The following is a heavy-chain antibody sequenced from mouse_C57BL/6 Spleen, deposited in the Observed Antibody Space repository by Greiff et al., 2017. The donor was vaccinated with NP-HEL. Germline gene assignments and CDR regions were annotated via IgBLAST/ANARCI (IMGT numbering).Heavy chain of an antibody. CDR1: GYAFSSYW. Sequence: QVQLKESGAELVKPGASVKIPCKASGYAFSSYWMNWVKQRPGKGLEWIEQIYPGDGDTNYNGKFKGKATLTADKSSSTAYMQLSSLTSEDSAVYFCARRGDSSGPFAYWGQGTLVTVSA. D-gene: IGHD3-2*02. CDR2: IYPGDGDT. CDR3: ARRGDSSGPFAY. J-gene: IGHJ3*01. V-gene: IGHV1-80*01.